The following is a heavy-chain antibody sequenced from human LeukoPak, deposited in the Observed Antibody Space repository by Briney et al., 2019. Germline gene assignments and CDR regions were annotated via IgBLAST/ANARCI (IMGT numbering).Heavy chain of an antibody. J-gene: IGHJ3*02. CDR3: ARIKRGGWKDAFDI. V-gene: IGHV4-61*02. CDR1: GGSISSGFYY. Sequence: SETLSLTCTVSGGSISSGFYYWSWIRQPAGKGLEWIGRIYTSGSTNYNPSLKSRVTMSVDTSKNQFSLKLSSVTAADTAVYYCARIKRGGWKDAFDIWGQGTMVTVSS. D-gene: IGHD3-16*01. CDR2: IYTSGST.